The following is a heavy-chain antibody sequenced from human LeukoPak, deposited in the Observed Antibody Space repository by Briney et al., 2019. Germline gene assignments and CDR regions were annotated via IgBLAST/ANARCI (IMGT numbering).Heavy chain of an antibody. CDR2: ISSNGGST. V-gene: IGHV3-64*01. CDR1: GFTFSSYA. Sequence: PGRSLRLSCAASGFTFSSYAMHWVRQAPGKGLEYVSAISSNGGSTYYANSVKGRFTISRDNSKNTLYLQMGSLRAEDMAVYYCARDGGYGDYEEDYYYYYMDVWGKGTTVTVSS. J-gene: IGHJ6*03. D-gene: IGHD4-17*01. CDR3: ARDGGYGDYEEDYYYYYMDV.